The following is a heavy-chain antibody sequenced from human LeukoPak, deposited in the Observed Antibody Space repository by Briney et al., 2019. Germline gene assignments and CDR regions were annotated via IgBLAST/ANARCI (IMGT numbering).Heavy chain of an antibody. CDR1: GFTFSTFA. D-gene: IGHD2-21*02. CDR3: AKEFVVVPGNTNYFDY. V-gene: IGHV3-23*01. Sequence: GGSLRLSCAASGFTFSTFAMIWVRQPPGKGLEWVSSISGSGGDTYYADSVKGRFTVSRDNSKNTLYLQMKSLRAEDTAVYYCAKEFVVVPGNTNYFDYWGQGTLVTVSS. J-gene: IGHJ4*02. CDR2: ISGSGGDT.